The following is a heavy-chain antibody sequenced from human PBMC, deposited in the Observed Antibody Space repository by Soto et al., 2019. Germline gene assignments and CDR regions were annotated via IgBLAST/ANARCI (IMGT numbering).Heavy chain of an antibody. V-gene: IGHV3-30-3*01. CDR2: ISFDGSNK. Sequence: VQLVESGGGLVKPGESLRLSCAVSGFTFSSHAVHWVRQAPGKGLEWVAVISFDGSNKHYADSVKGRFTISRDNSKNTLYLQMNSLSAEDTAVYSCASWGGSGGSCYWCPFDFWGQGTLVTVSS. D-gene: IGHD2-15*01. J-gene: IGHJ4*02. CDR1: GFTFSSHA. CDR3: ASWGGSGGSCYWCPFDF.